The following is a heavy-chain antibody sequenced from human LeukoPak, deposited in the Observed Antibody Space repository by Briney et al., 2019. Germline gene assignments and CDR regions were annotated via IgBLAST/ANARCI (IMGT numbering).Heavy chain of an antibody. CDR1: GGSFSVYY. J-gene: IGHJ5*02. CDR3: ARGFIVVVPAATYNWFDP. CDR2: INHSGST. Sequence: SETLSLTCAVYGGSFSVYYWSWIRQPPGKGLEWIGEINHSGSTNYNPSLKSRVTISVGTSKNQFSLKLSSVTAADTAVYYCARGFIVVVPAATYNWFDPWGQGTLVTVSS. D-gene: IGHD2-2*01. V-gene: IGHV4-34*01.